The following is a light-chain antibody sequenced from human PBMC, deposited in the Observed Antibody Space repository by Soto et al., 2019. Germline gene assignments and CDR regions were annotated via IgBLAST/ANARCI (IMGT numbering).Light chain of an antibody. J-gene: IGKJ1*01. Sequence: EIVLTQSPATLSLSPGERATLSCRASQSVTYLAWYQQKPGQAPRLLIYDTSNRAPGIPTRFSAIGSGTDFTLTISTLEPEDFVIYYCQHRHNWPWTFGQGTKVEIK. CDR2: DTS. V-gene: IGKV3-11*01. CDR3: QHRHNWPWT. CDR1: QSVTY.